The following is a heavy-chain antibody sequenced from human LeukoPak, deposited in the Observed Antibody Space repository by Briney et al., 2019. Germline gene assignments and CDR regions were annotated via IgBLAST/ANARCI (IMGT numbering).Heavy chain of an antibody. CDR1: GGSISSGDYY. D-gene: IGHD6-6*01. CDR2: IYYSGST. J-gene: IGHJ4*02. V-gene: IGHV4-30-4*01. Sequence: SETLSLTCTVSGGSISSGDYYWSWIRQPPGKGPEWIGYIYYSGSTYYNPSLKSRVTISVDTSKNQFSLKLSSVTAADTAVYYCARVDWQLALFDYWGQGTLVTVSS. CDR3: ARVDWQLALFDY.